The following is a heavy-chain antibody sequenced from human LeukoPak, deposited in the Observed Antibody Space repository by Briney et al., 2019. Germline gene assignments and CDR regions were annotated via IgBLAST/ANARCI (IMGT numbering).Heavy chain of an antibody. Sequence: ASVKVSCKTSGCTFTTYGISWVRQAPGQGLEWLGWISTYNDNTNYAQNLQGRVTMTTDTSTTTAYMEVTSLRSDDTAVYYCARGRTGSYYDYWGQGTLVTVSS. V-gene: IGHV1-18*01. CDR2: ISTYNDNT. D-gene: IGHD7-27*01. CDR3: ARGRTGSYYDY. CDR1: GCTFTTYG. J-gene: IGHJ4*02.